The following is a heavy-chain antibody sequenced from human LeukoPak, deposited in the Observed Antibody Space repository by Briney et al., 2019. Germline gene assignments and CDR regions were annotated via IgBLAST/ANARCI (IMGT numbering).Heavy chain of an antibody. CDR1: GFTFSSYS. V-gene: IGHV3-21*01. CDR3: ARAGQITLFGVVILPYGMAV. D-gene: IGHD3-3*01. J-gene: IGHJ6*02. CDR2: ISSSSSYI. Sequence: GGSLRLSCAASGFTFSSYSMNRVRQAPGKGLEWVSSISSSSSYIYYADSVKGRFTISRDNAKNSLYLQMNSLRAEDTAVYYCARAGQITLFGVVILPYGMAVWGQGTTVTVPS.